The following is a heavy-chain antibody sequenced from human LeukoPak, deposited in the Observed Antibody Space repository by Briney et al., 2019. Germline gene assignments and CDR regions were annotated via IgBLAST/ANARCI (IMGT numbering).Heavy chain of an antibody. CDR2: ISYSGST. V-gene: IGHV4-39*07. CDR3: ARDWADYYGSGSLDY. CDR1: SDSFSRRTSY. D-gene: IGHD3-10*01. Sequence: SETLSLTCTASSDSFSRRTSYWGWLRQPPGKGLEWIGSISYSGSTSYNPSLKSRVTISVDTSKSQFSLKLTSVTAADTAVYYCARDWADYYGSGSLDYWGQGTLVTVSS. J-gene: IGHJ4*02.